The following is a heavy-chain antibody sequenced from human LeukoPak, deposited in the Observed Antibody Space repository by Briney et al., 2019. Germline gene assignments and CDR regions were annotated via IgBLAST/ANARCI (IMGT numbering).Heavy chain of an antibody. V-gene: IGHV3-23*01. D-gene: IGHD2-15*01. CDR1: GFTFSRYA. J-gene: IGHJ4*02. Sequence: PGGSLRLSCVASGFTFSRYAMSWVRQAPGKGLEWVSAISGTGISTYYADSEKGRFTISRDNSKNTLYLQMNSLRAEDTAVYYCAKMRPEIVVVAEIDYWGQGTLVTVSS. CDR2: ISGTGIST. CDR3: AKMRPEIVVVAEIDY.